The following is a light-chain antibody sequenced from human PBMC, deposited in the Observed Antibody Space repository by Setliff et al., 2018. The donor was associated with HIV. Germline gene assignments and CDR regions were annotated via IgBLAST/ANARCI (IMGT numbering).Light chain of an antibody. CDR2: SNN. Sequence: QSTLTQPPSASGTPGLRVSISCSGSSSNIGSNTLNWYQQLPGTAPKLLIHSNNQRPSGVPDRFSGSKSGTSASLAISGLQSGDEADYFCAAWDDSLNDYVFGSGTKVTVL. V-gene: IGLV1-44*01. CDR1: SSNIGSNT. CDR3: AAWDDSLNDYV. J-gene: IGLJ1*01.